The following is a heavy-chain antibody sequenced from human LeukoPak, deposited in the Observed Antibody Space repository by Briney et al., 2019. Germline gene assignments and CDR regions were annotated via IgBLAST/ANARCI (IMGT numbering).Heavy chain of an antibody. D-gene: IGHD6-19*01. CDR2: IKEDGSKR. Sequence: GGSLRLSCATSGFSFSSFWMSWVRQAPGKGLEWVANIKEDGSKRYYLDSVKGRFTISRDNAKNSLYLQMDSLRVEDTAVYYCARDPGRQYSSIADVWGQGTTVTVSS. J-gene: IGHJ6*02. CDR3: ARDPGRQYSSIADV. CDR1: GFSFSSFW. V-gene: IGHV3-7*03.